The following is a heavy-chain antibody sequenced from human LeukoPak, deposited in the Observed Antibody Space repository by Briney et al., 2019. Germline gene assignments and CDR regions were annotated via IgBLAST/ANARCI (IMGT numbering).Heavy chain of an antibody. V-gene: IGHV4-30-2*01. J-gene: IGHJ6*03. Sequence: SQTLSLTCTVSGGSISSDDHSWSWIRQPPGKGLEWIGYIYHSGGLYYNPSLKSRVTISVDTSKDQFSLKLSSVTAADTAVYYCARGYWDIVVVPAANKTYYYYYYYMDVWGKGTTVTVSS. CDR3: ARGYWDIVVVPAANKTYYYYYYYMDV. CDR1: GGSISSDDHS. D-gene: IGHD2-2*01. CDR2: IYHSGGL.